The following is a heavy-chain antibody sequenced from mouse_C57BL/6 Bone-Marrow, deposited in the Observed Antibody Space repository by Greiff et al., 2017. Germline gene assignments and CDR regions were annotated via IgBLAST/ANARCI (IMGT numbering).Heavy chain of an antibody. CDR1: GYTFTDYY. V-gene: IGHV1-19*01. CDR2: INPYNGGT. CDR3: ASSLYYYVSSPGFAY. D-gene: IGHD1-1*01. Sequence: EVQLVESGPVLVKPGASVKMSCKASGYTFTDYYMNWVKQSHGKSLEWIGVINPYNGGTSYNQKFKGKATLTVDKSSSTAYMELNSLTSEDSAVYYCASSLYYYVSSPGFAYWGQGTLVTVSA. J-gene: IGHJ3*01.